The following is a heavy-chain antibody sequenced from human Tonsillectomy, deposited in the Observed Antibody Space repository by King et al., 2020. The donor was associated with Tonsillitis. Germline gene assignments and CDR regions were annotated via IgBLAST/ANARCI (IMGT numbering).Heavy chain of an antibody. CDR1: GFTFSSYG. Sequence: VQLVESGGGVVQPGRSLRLSCAASGFTFSSYGMHWVRQAPGKGLEWWAVIWYDGSNKYYADSVKGRFTISRDNSKNTLYLQMNSLRAEDTAVYYCARTRTAYYDFWSGYSHDAFDIWGQGTMVTVSS. CDR2: IWYDGSNK. J-gene: IGHJ3*02. D-gene: IGHD3-3*01. V-gene: IGHV3-33*01. CDR3: ARTRTAYYDFWSGYSHDAFDI.